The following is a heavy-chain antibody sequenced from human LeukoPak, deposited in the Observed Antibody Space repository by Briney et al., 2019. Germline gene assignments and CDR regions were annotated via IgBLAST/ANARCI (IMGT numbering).Heavy chain of an antibody. Sequence: GGSLRLSCAASGFTFSNYAIHWVRQAPGKGLEWVGIISYDGSNKNYADSVKGRFTISRDNSKNTLYLQMDSLRPDDTAVYYCARKKSAGADDPFEIWGQGTMVTVSS. CDR3: ARKKSAGADDPFEI. CDR2: ISYDGSNK. J-gene: IGHJ3*02. CDR1: GFTFSNYA. V-gene: IGHV3-30*04.